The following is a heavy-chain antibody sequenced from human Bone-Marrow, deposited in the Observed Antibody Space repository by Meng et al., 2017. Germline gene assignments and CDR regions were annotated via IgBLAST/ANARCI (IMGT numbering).Heavy chain of an antibody. J-gene: IGHJ5*02. CDR1: GGSFSGYY. CDR2: INHSGST. D-gene: IGHD3-9*01. V-gene: IGHV4-34*01. Sequence: GSLRLSCAVYGGSFSGYYWSWIRQPPGKGLEWIGEINHSGSTNYNPSLKSRVTISVDTSKNQFSLKLSSVTAADTAVYYCARGPVLRYFDWLLSGSWFDPWGQGTLVTVSS. CDR3: ARGPVLRYFDWLLSGSWFDP.